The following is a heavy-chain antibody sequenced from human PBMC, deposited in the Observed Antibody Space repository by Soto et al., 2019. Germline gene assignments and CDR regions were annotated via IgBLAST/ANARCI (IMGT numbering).Heavy chain of an antibody. CDR3: AKGYSYSVCAY. CDR1: GFTFSSYG. CDR2: ISYDGSNK. J-gene: IGHJ4*02. D-gene: IGHD5-18*01. Sequence: QVQLVESGGGVVQPGRSLRLSCAASGFTFSSYGMHWVRQAPGKGLERVAVISYDGSNKYYADSVKGRFTISRDNSKNTLDLQMNRLRAEDTAVYSCAKGYSYSVCAYWGQGTLVTVSA. V-gene: IGHV3-30*18.